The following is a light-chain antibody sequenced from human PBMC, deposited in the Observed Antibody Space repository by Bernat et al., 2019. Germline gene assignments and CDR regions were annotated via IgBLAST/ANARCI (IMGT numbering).Light chain of an antibody. CDR1: SSDVGGHNY. CDR3: SAYGGSNNLYV. V-gene: IGLV2-8*01. Sequence: QSALTQPPSASGSPGQSVTISCTGTSSDVGGHNYVSWYQQHPGKAPKLIIYEVSKRPSGVPDRFSGSKSGDTASLTVSGLQAEDDADYYCSAYGGSNNLYVFGTGTKVTV. CDR2: EVS. J-gene: IGLJ1*01.